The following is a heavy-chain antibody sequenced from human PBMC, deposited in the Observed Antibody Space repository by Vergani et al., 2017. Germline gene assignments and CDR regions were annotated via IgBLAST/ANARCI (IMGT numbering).Heavy chain of an antibody. J-gene: IGHJ4*02. CDR2: IYYSGST. CDR1: GGSISSGGYY. CDR3: ARRTYDYGDYGRYYFDY. Sequence: QVQLQESGPGLVKPSQTLSLTCTVSGGSISSGGYYWGWIRQPPGKGLEWIGSIYYSGSTYYHPSLKSRVTISVDTSKHQFPLKLSSVTAADTAVYYCARRTYDYGDYGRYYFDYWGQGTLVTVSS. D-gene: IGHD4-17*01. V-gene: IGHV4-39*01.